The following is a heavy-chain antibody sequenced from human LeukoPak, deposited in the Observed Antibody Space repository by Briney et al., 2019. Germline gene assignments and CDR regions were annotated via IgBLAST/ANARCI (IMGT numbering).Heavy chain of an antibody. CDR2: VFNNGGT. Sequence: PSETLSLTCSVSGGSIGSYHWNWIRQPSGKGLEWIGIVFNNGGTKHNPSLKSRVAISVDTSKNQFALKLSSVTAADTAVYYCVASYGGYVLDSWGQGALVIAPS. V-gene: IGHV4-59*01. J-gene: IGHJ4*02. D-gene: IGHD5-12*01. CDR3: VASYGGYVLDS. CDR1: GGSIGSYH.